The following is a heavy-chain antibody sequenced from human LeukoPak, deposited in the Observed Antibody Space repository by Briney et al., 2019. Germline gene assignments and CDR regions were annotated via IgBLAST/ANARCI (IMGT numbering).Heavy chain of an antibody. CDR3: AKGGEYYYDSTRGYFDY. CDR1: GFTFSSYA. V-gene: IGHV3-23*01. D-gene: IGHD3-22*01. J-gene: IGHJ4*02. Sequence: PGGSLRLSCAASGFTFSSYAMSWVRQAPGKGLEWVSAISGSGGSTYYADSVKGRFTISRDNSKNTLYLQMNSLRAEDTAVYYCAKGGEYYYDSTRGYFDYWGQGTLVTVSS. CDR2: ISGSGGST.